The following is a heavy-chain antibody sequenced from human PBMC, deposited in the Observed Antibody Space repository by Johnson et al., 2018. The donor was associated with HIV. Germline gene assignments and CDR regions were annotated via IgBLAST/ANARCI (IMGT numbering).Heavy chain of an antibody. CDR1: GLTFSDYY. CDR2: ISSSGSTI. J-gene: IGHJ3*02. Sequence: QMMLVESGGGLVKPGGSLRLSCAAAGLTFSDYYMSWFRQAPGTGLERVSYISSSGSTIYYADSVKGRFTISRDNGMNSLYLQMNSLRAEDTAVYYCVRGGTAYWDRVSAFDIWGQGTMVTVSS. V-gene: IGHV3-11*04. CDR3: VRGGTAYWDRVSAFDI. D-gene: IGHD2-8*02.